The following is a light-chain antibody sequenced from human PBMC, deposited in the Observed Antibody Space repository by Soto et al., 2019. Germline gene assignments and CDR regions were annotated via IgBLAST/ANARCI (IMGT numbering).Light chain of an antibody. CDR1: SSNIGAGYV. Sequence: QSVLTQPPSVSGAPGQRVTISCTGSSSNIGAGYVVHWYQQLPGTAPKLLIYGNSNRPSGVPDRFSGSKSGTSASPAITGLQAEDEADYYCQSYDSSLSGSVFGGGTKVTVL. CDR3: QSYDSSLSGSV. CDR2: GNS. V-gene: IGLV1-40*01. J-gene: IGLJ2*01.